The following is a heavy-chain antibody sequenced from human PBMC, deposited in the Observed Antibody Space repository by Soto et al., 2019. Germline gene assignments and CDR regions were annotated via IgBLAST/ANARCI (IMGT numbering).Heavy chain of an antibody. J-gene: IGHJ5*02. Sequence: QVQLQESGPGLVKPSETLSLTCTVSGGFVSSASYFWSWIRQPPGKEMEFIAYVYYTGTTKYSPSLKGRAPISPDTSKNQFPPNLSSVATADTAIYFWARMRFGEGPYLFDPLGQGILVTVS. CDR2: VYYTGTT. CDR1: GGFVSSASYF. CDR3: ARMRFGEGPYLFDP. D-gene: IGHD3-3*01. V-gene: IGHV4-61*01.